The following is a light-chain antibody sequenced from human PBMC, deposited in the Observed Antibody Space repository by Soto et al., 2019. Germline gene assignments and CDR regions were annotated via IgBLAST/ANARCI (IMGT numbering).Light chain of an antibody. J-gene: IGLJ1*01. CDR1: SSNIGGNS. Sequence: QSVLTLPPSVSAAPGQRVTISCSGSSSNIGGNSVSWYQQLPGTAPKLLIYDDGKRPSGIPDRFSGSKSGTSATLGITGFQTGDEADYYCGSWDSSLSAYVFGTGTKVTVL. CDR3: GSWDSSLSAYV. V-gene: IGLV1-51*01. CDR2: DDG.